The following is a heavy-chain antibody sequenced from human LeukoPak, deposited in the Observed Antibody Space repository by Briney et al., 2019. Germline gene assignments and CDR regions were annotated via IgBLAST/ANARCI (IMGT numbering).Heavy chain of an antibody. D-gene: IGHD6-13*01. CDR1: GASISSYY. CDR3: ARGLGIAAAGTNDY. Sequence: TSETLSLTCTVSGASISSYYWSWIRQPPGKGLEWIGYTFYSGSTNYNPSLKSRITISVDTSKNQFSLKLSSVTAADTAVYYCARGLGIAAAGTNDYWGQGTLVTVSS. CDR2: TFYSGST. V-gene: IGHV4-59*12. J-gene: IGHJ4*02.